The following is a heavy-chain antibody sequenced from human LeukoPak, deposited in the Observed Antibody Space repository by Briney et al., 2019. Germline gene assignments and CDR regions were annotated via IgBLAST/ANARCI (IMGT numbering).Heavy chain of an antibody. J-gene: IGHJ4*02. D-gene: IGHD1-26*01. Sequence: GGSLRLSCAASGFTVSRNYMSWVRQAPEKGLEWVSLLSGGDSTYYADSVKGRFTISRDNSKNTLYLQMSGLRAEDTAVYYCASMVGATYFDFWGQGTLVTVSS. CDR3: ASMVGATYFDF. CDR1: GFTVSRNY. CDR2: LSGGDST. V-gene: IGHV3-53*01.